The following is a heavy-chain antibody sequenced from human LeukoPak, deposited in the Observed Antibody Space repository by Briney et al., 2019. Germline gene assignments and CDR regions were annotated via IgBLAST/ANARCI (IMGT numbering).Heavy chain of an antibody. V-gene: IGHV4-61*01. Sequence: SETLSLTCAVSGDSVSSGNWWSWIRQPPGKGLEWIGYIYYSGSTNYNPSLKSRVTISVDTSKNQFSLKLSSVTAADTAVYYCARYSPTTVTTVRAFDIWGQGTMVTVSS. J-gene: IGHJ3*02. CDR2: IYYSGST. CDR3: ARYSPTTVTTVRAFDI. D-gene: IGHD4-17*01. CDR1: GDSVSSGNW.